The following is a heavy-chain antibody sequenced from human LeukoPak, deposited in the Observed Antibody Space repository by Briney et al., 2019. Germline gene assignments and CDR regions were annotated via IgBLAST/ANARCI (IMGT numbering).Heavy chain of an antibody. CDR3: AREAYCSGGSCYEHFQH. Sequence: GGSLRLSCAASGFTFSSYSMHWVRQAPGKGLEWVAVISYDGSNKYYADSVKGRFTISRDKSKNTLYLQMNSLRPEDTAVYYCAREAYCSGGSCYEHFQHWGQGTLVTVSS. D-gene: IGHD2-15*01. J-gene: IGHJ1*01. CDR2: ISYDGSNK. V-gene: IGHV3-30-3*01. CDR1: GFTFSSYS.